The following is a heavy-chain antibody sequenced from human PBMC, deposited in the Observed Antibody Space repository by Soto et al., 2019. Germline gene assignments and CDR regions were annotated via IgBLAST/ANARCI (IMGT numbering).Heavy chain of an antibody. V-gene: IGHV1-58*01. D-gene: IGHD1-26*01. J-gene: IGHJ4*02. CDR1: GFTFTSSA. CDR2: IVVGSGNT. CDR3: AVLRYSDPRGDY. Sequence: SVKVSCEASGFTFTSSAVQWVRQARGQRLEWIGWIVVGSGNTNYAQKFQERVTITRDMSTSTAYMELSSLRSEDTAVYYCAVLRYSDPRGDYWGQGTLVTVSS.